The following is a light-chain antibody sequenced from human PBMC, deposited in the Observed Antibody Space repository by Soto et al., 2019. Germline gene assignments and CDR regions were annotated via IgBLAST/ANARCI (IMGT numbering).Light chain of an antibody. J-gene: IGKJ1*01. V-gene: IGKV3-15*01. CDR2: SAS. CDR3: QQYNNWPRT. CDR1: QSVSSD. Sequence: EIVMTQSPATLSVSPGERATLSCRASQSVSSDLAWYHQKPGQAPRLLIYSASTRATGIPARFSGSGSGTEFTLTIKSMQSEDFAVYYCQQYNNWPRTFGQGTKVDI.